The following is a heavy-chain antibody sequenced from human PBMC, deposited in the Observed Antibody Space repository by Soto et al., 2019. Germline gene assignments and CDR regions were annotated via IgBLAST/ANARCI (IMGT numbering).Heavy chain of an antibody. D-gene: IGHD5-12*01. CDR2: IKSKTDGGTT. Sequence: PGGSLRLSCAASGFTFSNAWMSWVRQAPGKGLEWVGRIKSKTDGGTTDYAAPVKGRFTISRDDSKNTLYLQMNSLKTEDTAVYYCTTFSGYEAYYYFYYGMDVWGQGTTVTVS. J-gene: IGHJ6*02. CDR3: TTFSGYEAYYYFYYGMDV. V-gene: IGHV3-15*01. CDR1: GFTFSNAW.